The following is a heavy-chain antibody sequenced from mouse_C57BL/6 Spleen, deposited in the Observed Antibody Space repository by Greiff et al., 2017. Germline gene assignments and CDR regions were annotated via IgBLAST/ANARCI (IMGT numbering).Heavy chain of an antibody. V-gene: IGHV1-4*01. CDR1: GYTFTSYT. CDR2: INPSSGYT. Sequence: QVQLVESGAELARPGASVKMSCKASGYTFTSYTMHWVKQRPGQGLEWIGYINPSSGYTKYNQKFKDKATLTADKSSSTAYMQLSSLTSEDSAVYYCAQTAQAPYFDYWGQGTTLTVSS. J-gene: IGHJ2*01. D-gene: IGHD3-2*02. CDR3: AQTAQAPYFDY.